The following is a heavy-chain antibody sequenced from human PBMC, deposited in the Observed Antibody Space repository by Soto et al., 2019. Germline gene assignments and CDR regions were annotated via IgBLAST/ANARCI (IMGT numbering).Heavy chain of an antibody. J-gene: IGHJ5*02. D-gene: IGHD3-9*01. CDR1: GYTFTSYG. V-gene: IGHV1-18*01. Sequence: ASVKVSCKASGYTFTSYGVSWVRQAPGQGPEWMGWISAYNGNTNYAQKLQGRVTMTTDTSTSTAYMELRSLRSDDTAVYYCARDDYDILTGYLGPNWFDPWGQGTQVTVSS. CDR3: ARDDYDILTGYLGPNWFDP. CDR2: ISAYNGNT.